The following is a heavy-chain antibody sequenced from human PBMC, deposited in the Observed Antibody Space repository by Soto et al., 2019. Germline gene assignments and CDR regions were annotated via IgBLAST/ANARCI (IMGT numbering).Heavy chain of an antibody. V-gene: IGHV3-23*01. D-gene: IGHD4-17*01. CDR2: ISGSGGST. CDR1: GFTFSSYA. CDR3: ARRAMTTSYYYYYYYMDV. Sequence: GGSLRLSCAASGFTFSSYAMSWVRQAPGKGLEWVSAISGSGGSTYYADSVKGRFTISRDNSKNTLYLQMNSLRAEDTAVYYCARRAMTTSYYYYYYYMDVWGKGTTVTVSS. J-gene: IGHJ6*03.